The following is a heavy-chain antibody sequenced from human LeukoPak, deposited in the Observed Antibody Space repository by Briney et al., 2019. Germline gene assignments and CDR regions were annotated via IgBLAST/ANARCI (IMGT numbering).Heavy chain of an antibody. V-gene: IGHV4-59*01. Sequence: SETPSLTCTVSGGSISTYYWSWIRQPPGKGLEWIGYFYYSGSTNYNPSLKSRVTISVDTSKNQFSLKLSSVTAADTAVYYCARDRYYDSSGSYYWFDPWGQGTLVTVSS. J-gene: IGHJ5*02. CDR3: ARDRYYDSSGSYYWFDP. D-gene: IGHD3-22*01. CDR1: GGSISTYY. CDR2: FYYSGST.